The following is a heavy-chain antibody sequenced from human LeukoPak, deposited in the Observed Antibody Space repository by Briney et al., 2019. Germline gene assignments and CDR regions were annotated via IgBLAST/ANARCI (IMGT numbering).Heavy chain of an antibody. CDR1: GFTFSSYA. Sequence: GGSLRLSCAASGFTFSSYAMSWVRQAPGKGLEWVSAISGSGGNTYYADSVKGRFTISRDNSKNTLYLQMNSLRAEDTAVYYCAKDATTVVLVPRVTYFDYWGQGTLVTVSS. D-gene: IGHD4-17*01. V-gene: IGHV3-23*01. J-gene: IGHJ4*02. CDR3: AKDATTVVLVPRVTYFDY. CDR2: ISGSGGNT.